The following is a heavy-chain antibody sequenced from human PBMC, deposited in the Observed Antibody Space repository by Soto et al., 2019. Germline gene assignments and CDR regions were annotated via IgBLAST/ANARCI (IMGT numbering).Heavy chain of an antibody. CDR3: TTSPGVTPSPFDY. J-gene: IGHJ4*02. V-gene: IGHV1-24*01. CDR1: GYTLTELS. CDR2: FDPEGGET. D-gene: IGHD4-4*01. Sequence: ASVKVSCKVSGYTLTELSMHWVRQAPGKGLEWMGGFDPEGGETIYAQKFQGRVTMTEDTSTDTAYMELSSLRSEDTAVYYCTTSPGVTPSPFDYWGQGTLVTVSS.